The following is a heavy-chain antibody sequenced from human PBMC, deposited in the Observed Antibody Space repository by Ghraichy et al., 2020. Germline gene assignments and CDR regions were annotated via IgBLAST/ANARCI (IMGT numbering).Heavy chain of an antibody. CDR1: GGSISSYY. CDR3: ARGRYVYQLPLMTGYYYGMDV. J-gene: IGHJ6*02. Sequence: SETLSLTCTVSGGSISSYYWSWIRQPPGKGLEWIGYIYYSGSTNYNPSLKSRVTISVDTSKNQFSLKLSSVTAADTAVYYCARGRYVYQLPLMTGYYYGMDVWGQGTTVTVSS. D-gene: IGHD2-2*01. CDR2: IYYSGST. V-gene: IGHV4-59*01.